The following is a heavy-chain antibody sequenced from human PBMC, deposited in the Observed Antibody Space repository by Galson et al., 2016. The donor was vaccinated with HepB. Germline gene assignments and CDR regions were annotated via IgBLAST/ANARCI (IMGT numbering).Heavy chain of an antibody. J-gene: IGHJ4*02. CDR1: GGTFSTTT. CDR2: IIPVFGTA. Sequence: SVKVSCKAFGGTFSTTTLSWVRQSPGQGLEWMGGIIPVFGTANYAQKFRDRVTITADESSRTAYMELRHLRTEGTAVFYCATGGGEFWDWGQGTLVTVSS. D-gene: IGHD3-16*01. CDR3: ATGGGEFWD. V-gene: IGHV1-69*13.